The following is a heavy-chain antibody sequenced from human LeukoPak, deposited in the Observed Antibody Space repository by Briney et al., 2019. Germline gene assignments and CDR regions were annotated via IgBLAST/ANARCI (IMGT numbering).Heavy chain of an antibody. CDR2: IVVGSDNT. CDR1: GFTFTSSA. Sequence: ASVKVSCKASGFTFTSSAVQWVRQARGQRLEWIGWIVVGSDNTDYAQKFQERVTITRDMSTTTAYMELSSLRSEDTAVYYCAADIDYYDGSGYYKNFDYWGQGTLVTVS. CDR3: AADIDYYDGSGYYKNFDY. V-gene: IGHV1-58*01. J-gene: IGHJ4*02. D-gene: IGHD3-22*01.